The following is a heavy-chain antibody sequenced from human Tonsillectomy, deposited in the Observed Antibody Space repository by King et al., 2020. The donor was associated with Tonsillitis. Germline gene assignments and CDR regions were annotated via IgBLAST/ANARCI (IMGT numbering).Heavy chain of an antibody. CDR1: GYTFKSYG. V-gene: IGHV1-18*01. CDR3: ARSLSTILAGGHDAFDI. Sequence: QLVQSGAEVKKPGASVKVSCKASGYTFKSYGISWVRQAPGQGLEWMGWISAYNGNTNYAQKLQCRVTMTTDTSTSTAYMELRSLGSDDTAVYYCARSLSTILAGGHDAFDIWGQGTMVTVSS. CDR2: ISAYNGNT. J-gene: IGHJ3*02. D-gene: IGHD3-9*01.